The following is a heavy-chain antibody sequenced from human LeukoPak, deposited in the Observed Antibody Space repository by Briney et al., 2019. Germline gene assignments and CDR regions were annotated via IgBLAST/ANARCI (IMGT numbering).Heavy chain of an antibody. J-gene: IGHJ4*02. D-gene: IGHD6-19*01. Sequence: GTSLRLSCAASGFTFRSYDIHWVRQAPGKGLEWVAFISYDGSNKFYADSVKGRFTISRDNSKNSLYLQMNSLRVGDTAVYYRAKGYTTGWYYFDFWGQGTLVTVSS. V-gene: IGHV3-30*18. CDR1: GFTFRSYD. CDR2: ISYDGSNK. CDR3: AKGYTTGWYYFDF.